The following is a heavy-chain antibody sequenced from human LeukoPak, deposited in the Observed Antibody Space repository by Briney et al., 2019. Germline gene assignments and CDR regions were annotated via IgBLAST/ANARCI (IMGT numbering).Heavy chain of an antibody. CDR2: MIHSGST. CDR1: GGSFSGYS. Sequence: SETLSLPCAVYGGSFSGYSWSWIRQPPGKGLEWVGEMIHSGSTNYNPSLKSRVTISVDTSKNQFSLKVSSVTAADTAVYYCARSMVLIAAAGKGFDYWGQGTLVTVSS. CDR3: ARSMVLIAAAGKGFDY. J-gene: IGHJ4*02. D-gene: IGHD6-13*01. V-gene: IGHV4-34*12.